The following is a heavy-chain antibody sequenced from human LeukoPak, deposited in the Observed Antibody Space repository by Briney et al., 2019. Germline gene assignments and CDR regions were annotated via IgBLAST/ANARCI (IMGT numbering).Heavy chain of an antibody. V-gene: IGHV3-21*01. Sequence: PGGSLRLSCAASGLTFSNYNMNWVRQAPGKGLEWVSSISTSGSYIYYANSMKGRITISRDNAKNSLYLQMNSLRVEDSAVYYCATDLIHYYASGAKTWGQGTLVTVSS. J-gene: IGHJ5*02. CDR2: ISTSGSYI. CDR1: GLTFSNYN. D-gene: IGHD3-10*01. CDR3: ATDLIHYYASGAKT.